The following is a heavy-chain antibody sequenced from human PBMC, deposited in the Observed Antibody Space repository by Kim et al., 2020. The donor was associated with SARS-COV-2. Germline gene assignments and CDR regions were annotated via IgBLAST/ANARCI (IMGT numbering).Heavy chain of an antibody. Sequence: PSFQGQVTISADKSISTAYLQWSSLKASDNAMYYCARGNYNDWSGNCFDHWGQGTLVTVSS. D-gene: IGHD3-22*01. CDR3: ARGNYNDWSGNCFDH. V-gene: IGHV5-51*01. J-gene: IGHJ5*02.